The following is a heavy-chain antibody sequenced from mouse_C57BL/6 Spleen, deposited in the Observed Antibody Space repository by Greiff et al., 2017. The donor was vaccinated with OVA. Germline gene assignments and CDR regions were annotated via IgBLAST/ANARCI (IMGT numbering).Heavy chain of an antibody. J-gene: IGHJ2*01. CDR3: ARGGYSNSPFDY. V-gene: IGHV1-54*01. Sequence: VKLMESGAELVRPGTSVKVSCKASGYAFTNYLIEWVKQRPGQGLEWIGVINPGSGGTNYNEKFKGKATLTADKSSSTAYMQLSSLTSEDSAVYFCARGGYSNSPFDYWGQGTTLTVSS. CDR1: GYAFTNYL. CDR2: INPGSGGT. D-gene: IGHD2-5*01.